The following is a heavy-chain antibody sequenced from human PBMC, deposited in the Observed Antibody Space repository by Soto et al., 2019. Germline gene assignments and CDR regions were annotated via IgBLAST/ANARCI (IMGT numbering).Heavy chain of an antibody. Sequence: DVQLVDSGGGLVQPGGSLRLSCAASGFTFSNYAMSWVRQAPGKGLEWVSLVSATAGTTYYTDSVKGRFTISRDNSRKKVYQKWNGGRADHPAVYYCAKLLLAGGFDHGGQGTLAPVSS. CDR1: GFTFSNYA. V-gene: IGHV3-23*04. D-gene: IGHD3-3*01. CDR3: AKLLLAGGFDH. CDR2: VSATAGTT. J-gene: IGHJ4*02.